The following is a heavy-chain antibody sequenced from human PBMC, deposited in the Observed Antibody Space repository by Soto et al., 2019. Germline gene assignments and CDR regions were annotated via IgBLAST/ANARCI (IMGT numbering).Heavy chain of an antibody. Sequence: QVQLAQSGAEVRKPGSSVKVSCRASGGSFSDFAFSWVRQAPGQGLEWMGGIIPMFAATKYAQRFQGRVTIAAYASARAVYLALSSLTSDDSAVYYCARGGIVAVPAALSSYDDYTNYRFGSWGQGTLVSVSS. CDR3: ARGGIVAVPAALSSYDDYTNYRFGS. CDR2: IIPMFAAT. V-gene: IGHV1-69*01. J-gene: IGHJ4*02. CDR1: GGSFSDFA. D-gene: IGHD2-15*01.